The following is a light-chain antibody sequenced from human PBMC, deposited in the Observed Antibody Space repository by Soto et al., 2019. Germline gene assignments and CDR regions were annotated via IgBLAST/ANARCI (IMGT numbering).Light chain of an antibody. Sequence: IVLTQSPGTLSLSPAERASLTCRASQSVGSPYLAWYQQKPGQAPRLLIYGASSRATGIADRFSGSGSGTDFTLSISSLEPEDFAVYYCQQRSNWPPTFGQGTRLEIK. CDR2: GAS. CDR3: QQRSNWPPT. CDR1: QSVGSPY. V-gene: IGKV3D-20*02. J-gene: IGKJ5*01.